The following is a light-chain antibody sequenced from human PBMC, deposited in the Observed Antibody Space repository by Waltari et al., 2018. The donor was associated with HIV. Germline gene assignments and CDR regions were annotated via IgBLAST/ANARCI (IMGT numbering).Light chain of an antibody. CDR2: QDT. V-gene: IGLV3-1*01. CDR3: QARDSSTVV. J-gene: IGLJ2*01. Sequence: SYELTQPPSVSVSPGQTASITCSGDELGDRYACWYQQKPGQSPLLVIYQDTKRPSGTPERFSGSNSGNPATLTISGTQAMYEADYYCQARDSSTVVFGGGTKLTVL. CDR1: ELGDRY.